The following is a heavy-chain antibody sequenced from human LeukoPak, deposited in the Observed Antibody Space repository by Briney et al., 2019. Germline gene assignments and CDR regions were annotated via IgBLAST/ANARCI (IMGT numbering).Heavy chain of an antibody. V-gene: IGHV4-59*10. CDR2: IYTGGST. J-gene: IGHJ4*02. CDR3: ARGYSSSWYYFDY. Sequence: PSETLSLTCAVYGGSFSGYYWSWIRQPAGKGLEWIGRIYTGGSTNYNPSLKSRVTMSVDTSKNQFSLKLSSVTAADTAVYYCARGYSSSWYYFDYWGQGTLVTVSS. CDR1: GGSFSGYY. D-gene: IGHD6-13*01.